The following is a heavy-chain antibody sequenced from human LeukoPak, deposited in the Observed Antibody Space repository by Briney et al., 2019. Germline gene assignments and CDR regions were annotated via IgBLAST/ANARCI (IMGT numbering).Heavy chain of an antibody. CDR1: GFTFSSYE. Sequence: GGSLRLSCAASGFTFSSYEMNWVRQAPGKGLEWVSYISSSGSTIYYADSVKGRFTISRDNAKNSLYLQMNSLRAEDTAVYYCAKERTWEYCSSTSCYGYYYYYYMDVWGKGTTVTISS. V-gene: IGHV3-48*03. J-gene: IGHJ6*03. D-gene: IGHD2-2*01. CDR2: ISSSGSTI. CDR3: AKERTWEYCSSTSCYGYYYYYYMDV.